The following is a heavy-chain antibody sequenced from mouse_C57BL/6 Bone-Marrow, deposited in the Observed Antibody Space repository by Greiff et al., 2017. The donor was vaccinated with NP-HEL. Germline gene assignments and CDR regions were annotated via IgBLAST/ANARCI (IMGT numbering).Heavy chain of an antibody. J-gene: IGHJ4*01. Sequence: QVQLQQPGAELVKPGASVKMSCKASGYTFTSYWITWVKQRPGQGLEWLGDIYPGSGSTNYNETFKSKATLTVDTSSSTAYMQLSSLTSEDSAVYYCAYYYGSSYDYYAMDYWGQGTSVTVSS. V-gene: IGHV1-55*01. D-gene: IGHD1-1*01. CDR3: AYYYGSSYDYYAMDY. CDR2: IYPGSGST. CDR1: GYTFTSYW.